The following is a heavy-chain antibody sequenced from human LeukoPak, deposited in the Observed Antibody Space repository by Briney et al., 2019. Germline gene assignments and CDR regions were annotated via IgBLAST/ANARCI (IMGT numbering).Heavy chain of an antibody. Sequence: GASVKVSCKVSGYTLTELSMHWVRQAPGKGLEWMGGFDPEDGETIYAQKFQGRVTMTEDTSTDTAYMELSSLRSEDTAVYYCATVSIAVAGTGGRYFQHWGQGILVTVSS. CDR1: GYTLTELS. CDR3: ATVSIAVAGTGGRYFQH. CDR2: FDPEDGET. V-gene: IGHV1-24*01. J-gene: IGHJ1*01. D-gene: IGHD6-19*01.